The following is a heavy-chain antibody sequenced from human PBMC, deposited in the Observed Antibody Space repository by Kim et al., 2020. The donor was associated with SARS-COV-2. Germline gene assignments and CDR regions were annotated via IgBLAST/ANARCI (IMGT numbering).Heavy chain of an antibody. D-gene: IGHD3-3*01. J-gene: IGHJ4*02. Sequence: TIYATSVKARFTISRDNAKNTLYQQMNRLRGEDTAVYYCTRDLDWLLFDYWGQGTLVTVSS. CDR3: TRDLDWLLFDY. CDR2: T. V-gene: IGHV3-74*01.